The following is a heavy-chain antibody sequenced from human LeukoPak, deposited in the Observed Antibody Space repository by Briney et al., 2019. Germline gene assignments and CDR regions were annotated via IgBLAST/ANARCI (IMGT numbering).Heavy chain of an antibody. D-gene: IGHD3-22*01. CDR1: GFTVSSNY. V-gene: IGHV3-53*01. CDR2: IYSGGST. Sequence: GGSLGLSCAASGFTVSSNYMSWVRQAPGKGLEWVSVIYSGGSTYYADSVKGRFTISRDNSKNTLYLQMNSLRAEDTAVYYCARGQSADSSGYYLGYDYYYGMDVWGQGTLVTVSS. J-gene: IGHJ6*02. CDR3: ARGQSADSSGYYLGYDYYYGMDV.